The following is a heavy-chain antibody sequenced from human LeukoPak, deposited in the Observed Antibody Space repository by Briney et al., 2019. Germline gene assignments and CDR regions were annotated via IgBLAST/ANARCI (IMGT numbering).Heavy chain of an antibody. CDR3: VRDPNDGYAFLDY. D-gene: IGHD2-8*01. Sequence: GGSLRLSCAASEFIVTNYHMNWVRQAPGKGLEWVSNIFDDGTTYYADSAKGRFTITRDISKNTAYLQMNSLRVEDTAVYYCVRDPNDGYAFLDYWGQGTVVTVSS. CDR1: EFIVTNYH. V-gene: IGHV3-66*02. J-gene: IGHJ4*02. CDR2: IFDDGTT.